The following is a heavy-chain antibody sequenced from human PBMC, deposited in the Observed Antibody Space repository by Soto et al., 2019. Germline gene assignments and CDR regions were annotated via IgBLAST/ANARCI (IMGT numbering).Heavy chain of an antibody. V-gene: IGHV1-46*01. Sequence: GASVKVSCKASGYTFTSYYMHWVRQAPGQGLEWMGIINPSGGSTSYAQKFQGRVTMTRDTSTSTVYMELSSLRSEDTAVYYCARDLPQGRTSSDKTYYDFWSGYYDPPARSPSNWFDPWGQGTLVTVSS. CDR1: GYTFTSYY. J-gene: IGHJ5*02. D-gene: IGHD3-3*01. CDR2: INPSGGST. CDR3: ARDLPQGRTSSDKTYYDFWSGYYDPPARSPSNWFDP.